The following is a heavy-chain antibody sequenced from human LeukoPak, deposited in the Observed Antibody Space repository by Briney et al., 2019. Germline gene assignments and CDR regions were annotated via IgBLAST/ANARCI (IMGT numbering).Heavy chain of an antibody. Sequence: ASVKVSCKASGYTFTSYYMHWVRQAPGQGLEWMGIINPSGGSTSYAQKFQGRVTMTRDTSTSTVYMELSSLRSEDTAVYYCARDLSLGYNWNYGPYNWFDPWGQGTLVTVSS. V-gene: IGHV1-46*01. J-gene: IGHJ5*02. CDR2: INPSGGST. CDR3: ARDLSLGYNWNYGPYNWFDP. D-gene: IGHD1-7*01. CDR1: GYTFTSYY.